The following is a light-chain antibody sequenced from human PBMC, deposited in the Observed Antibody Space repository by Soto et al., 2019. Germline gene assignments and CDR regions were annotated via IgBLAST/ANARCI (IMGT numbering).Light chain of an antibody. J-gene: IGKJ1*01. CDR1: QSISSW. V-gene: IGKV1-5*03. Sequence: DIQMTQSPSTLSASVGDRVIITCRASQSISSWLAWYQQKPGKAPNLLIYKASALKSGVPSRFSGSGSGTEFILTISSLQPDDFATYYCQQYDNDSWTFGQGTKVEIK. CDR2: KAS. CDR3: QQYDNDSWT.